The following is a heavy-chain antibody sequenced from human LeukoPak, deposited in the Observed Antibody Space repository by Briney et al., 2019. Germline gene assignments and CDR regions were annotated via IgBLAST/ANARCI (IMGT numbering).Heavy chain of an antibody. V-gene: IGHV4-59*01. CDR3: ARAAYSSGWFGY. CDR1: GGSISSYY. D-gene: IGHD6-19*01. CDR2: IYYSGST. Sequence: ETLSLTCTVSGGSISSYYWSWIRQPPGKGLEWIGYIYYSGSTNYNPSLKSRVTISVDTSKNQFSLKLSSVTAADTAVYYCARAAYSSGWFGYWGQGTLVTVSS. J-gene: IGHJ5*01.